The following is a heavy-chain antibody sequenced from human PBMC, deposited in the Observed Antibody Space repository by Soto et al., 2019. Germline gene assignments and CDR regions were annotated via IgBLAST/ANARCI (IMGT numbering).Heavy chain of an antibody. CDR2: IHHSGST. CDR1: GGSISSSNW. D-gene: IGHD2-2*01. J-gene: IGHJ5*02. CDR3: ARVRQGCSSTSCYFGP. Sequence: PSETLSLTCAVSGGSISSSNWWNWVRQPPGKGLEWIGEIHHSGSTNYNPSLKSRVTISVDKSKNQFSLKLNSVTAADTAVYYCARVRQGCSSTSCYFGPWGQGTLVTVSS. V-gene: IGHV4-4*02.